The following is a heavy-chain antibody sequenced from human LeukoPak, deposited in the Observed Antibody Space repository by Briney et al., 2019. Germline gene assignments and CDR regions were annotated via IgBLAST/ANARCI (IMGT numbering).Heavy chain of an antibody. D-gene: IGHD3-22*01. Sequence: PGGSLRLSCAASGITFSSYAMSWVRQAPGKGLEWVSAISGSGGSTYYADSVKGRFTISRDNSKNTLYLQMNSLRAEDTAVYYCAKDRVSAKRYYDSSGYYYKVGTFDYWGQGTLVTVSS. CDR2: ISGSGGST. V-gene: IGHV3-23*01. CDR3: AKDRVSAKRYYDSSGYYYKVGTFDY. J-gene: IGHJ4*02. CDR1: GITFSSYA.